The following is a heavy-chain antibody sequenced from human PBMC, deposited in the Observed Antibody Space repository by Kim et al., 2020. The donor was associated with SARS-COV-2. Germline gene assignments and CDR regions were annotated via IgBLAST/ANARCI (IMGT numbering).Heavy chain of an antibody. J-gene: IGHJ6*03. CDR2: IAWNSGTL. V-gene: IGHV3-9*01. CDR1: GYTFGDYG. CDR3: ARDSKATRGTNSYNSHM. Sequence: GGSLRLSCTASGYTFGDYGMHWVRQVPGKGLEWVSGIAWNSGTLGYADSVKGRFTISRDNRKSSLYLRMNSLRLEDTGLYFCARDSKATRGTNSYNSHM. D-gene: IGHD3-16*01.